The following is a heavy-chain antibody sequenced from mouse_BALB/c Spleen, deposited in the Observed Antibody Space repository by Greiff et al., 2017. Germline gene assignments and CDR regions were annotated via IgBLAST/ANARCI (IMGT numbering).Heavy chain of an antibody. CDR1: GYSFTSYC. CDR2: IHHSDSET. D-gene: IGHD1-2*01. Sequence: QVQLQQPGAGLVRPGASLKLSCKASGYSFTSYCMNWVKQTPGQGLEWIGIIHHSDSETTLTHNFKGKATFTVDKSSSTAYMKLSSPTSEDAAVYYCARGTTATLFAYWGQGTLGTVSA. V-gene: IGHV1-74*01. J-gene: IGHJ3*01. CDR3: ARGTTATLFAY.